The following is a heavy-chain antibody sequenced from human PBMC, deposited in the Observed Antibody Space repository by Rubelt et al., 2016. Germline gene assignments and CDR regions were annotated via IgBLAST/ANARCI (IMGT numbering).Heavy chain of an antibody. CDR2: MYYSGDT. D-gene: IGHD3/OR15-3a*01. Sequence: QLQLQESGPGLVKPSETLSLACTVSDASIRSNSYYWGWIRQPPGKGLEYIGSMYYSGDTNYNPSLKSRVTMSLDASNNQFSLKLTSVPAADTAVYYCARGIESTVFYFDSWGLGTLVTVSS. J-gene: IGHJ4*02. V-gene: IGHV4-39*07. CDR3: ARGIESTVFYFDS. CDR1: DASIRSNSYY.